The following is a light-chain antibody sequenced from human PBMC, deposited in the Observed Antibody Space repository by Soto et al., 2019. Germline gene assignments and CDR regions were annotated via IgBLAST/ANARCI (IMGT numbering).Light chain of an antibody. CDR1: QGISSY. V-gene: IGKV1-9*01. CDR3: QQLNSYPLT. J-gene: IGKJ4*01. Sequence: DIQLTQSPSSLSASLGDRVTITCRASQGISSYLAWYQQKPGKAPKLLIYAASTLQSGVPSRFSGSGSGTEFTLTISSLQPEDFATYYCQQLNSYPLTFGGGTKVDI. CDR2: AAS.